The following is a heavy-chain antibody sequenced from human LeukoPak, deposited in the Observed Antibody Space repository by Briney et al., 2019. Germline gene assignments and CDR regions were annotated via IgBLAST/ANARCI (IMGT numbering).Heavy chain of an antibody. D-gene: IGHD4-17*01. J-gene: IGHJ4*02. CDR3: AKSRLYGDYGSRWYYFDY. Sequence: PGRSLRLSCAASGFTFSSYGMHWVRQAPGKGLEWVAVISYDGSNKYYADSVKGRFTISRDNSKNTLYLQMNSLRAEDTAVYYCAKSRLYGDYGSRWYYFDYWGQGTLVTVSS. V-gene: IGHV3-30*18. CDR1: GFTFSSYG. CDR2: ISYDGSNK.